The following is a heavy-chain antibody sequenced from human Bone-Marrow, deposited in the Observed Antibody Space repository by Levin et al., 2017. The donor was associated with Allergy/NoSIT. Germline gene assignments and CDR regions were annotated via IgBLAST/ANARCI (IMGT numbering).Heavy chain of an antibody. J-gene: IGHJ4*02. Sequence: RSGGSLRLSCAASGFTFSSYAMSWVRQAPGRGLEWVAAISSGNTYYADSAKGRFIISRDNSKNTLYLQMNSLRAEDTAVYYCAKDPLGYCDGGACYFDYWGQGTLVTVSS. CDR2: ISSGNT. CDR1: GFTFSSYA. CDR3: AKDPLGYCDGGACYFDY. D-gene: IGHD2-8*02. V-gene: IGHV3-23*01.